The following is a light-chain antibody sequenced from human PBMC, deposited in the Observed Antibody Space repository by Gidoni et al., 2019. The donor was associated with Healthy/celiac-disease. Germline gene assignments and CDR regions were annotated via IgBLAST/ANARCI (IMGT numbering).Light chain of an antibody. CDR1: QSVSSN. CDR2: GAS. Sequence: EIVMTPSPATLSVYPGERATLSCRASQSVSSNLAWYQQKPGQAPRLLIYGASTRATGIPARFSGSGSGTEFTLTISSLQSEDFAVYYCQQYNNWLSTFGQGTKLEIK. V-gene: IGKV3-15*01. J-gene: IGKJ2*01. CDR3: QQYNNWLST.